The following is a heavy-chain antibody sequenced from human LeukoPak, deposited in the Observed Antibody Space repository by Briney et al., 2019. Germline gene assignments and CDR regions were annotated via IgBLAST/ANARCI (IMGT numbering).Heavy chain of an antibody. Sequence: GRSLRRSCAASGFTFGSYGMHWVRQAPGKGLEWVAVISYDGSNKYYADSVKGRFTISRDNSKNTLYLQMNSLRAEDTAVYYCATGDWNYGGGAFDIWGQGTMVTVSS. D-gene: IGHD1-7*01. J-gene: IGHJ3*02. CDR1: GFTFGSYG. V-gene: IGHV3-30*03. CDR3: ATGDWNYGGGAFDI. CDR2: ISYDGSNK.